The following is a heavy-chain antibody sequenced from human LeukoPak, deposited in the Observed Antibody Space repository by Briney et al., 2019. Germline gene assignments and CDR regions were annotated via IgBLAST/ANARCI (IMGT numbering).Heavy chain of an antibody. V-gene: IGHV4-39*01. J-gene: IGHJ4*02. CDR1: GGSIGSSTYY. Sequence: SETLYLTCTVSGGSIGSSTYYWGWIRQPPGKGLEWIGSIYYSGSTYYNPSLKSRVTVSVDTSKNQFSLKLSSVTAADTAVYYCARHPPHIVVVPAAANFDYWGQGTLVTVSS. CDR3: ARHPPHIVVVPAAANFDY. D-gene: IGHD2-2*01. CDR2: IYYSGST.